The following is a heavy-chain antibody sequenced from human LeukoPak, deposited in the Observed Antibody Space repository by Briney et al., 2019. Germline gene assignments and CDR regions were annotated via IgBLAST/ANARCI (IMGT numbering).Heavy chain of an antibody. D-gene: IGHD1-26*01. CDR1: GGSISSSSYY. V-gene: IGHV4-39*01. CDR3: ARSQFGGWGYSGSYFDY. CDR2: IYYSVST. J-gene: IGHJ4*02. Sequence: SETLSLTCTVSGGSISSSSYYWGWIRQPPGNGLEWIGSIYYSVSTYYNPSLKSRVTISVDTSKNQFSLKLSSVAAADTAVYYCARSQFGGWGYSGSYFDYWGQGTLVTVSS.